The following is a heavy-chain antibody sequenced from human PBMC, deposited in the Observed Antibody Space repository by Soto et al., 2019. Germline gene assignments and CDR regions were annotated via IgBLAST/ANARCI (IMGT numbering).Heavy chain of an antibody. CDR3: ARGGGGLRLGELPFFDY. Sequence: QVHLVQSGAEEKRPGASVKVSCKASGYTFTNYAIHWVRQAPGQRLEWMGWINSANGNTQYSQKFQGRLTNTRDTSASTGTMDLSSLRSEDTAVYYCARGGGGLRLGELPFFDYWGQGTLVTVSS. CDR1: GYTFTNYA. D-gene: IGHD3-16*01. V-gene: IGHV1-3*05. J-gene: IGHJ4*02. CDR2: INSANGNT.